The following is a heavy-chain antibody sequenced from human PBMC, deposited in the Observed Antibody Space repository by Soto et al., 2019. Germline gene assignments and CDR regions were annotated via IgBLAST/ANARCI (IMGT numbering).Heavy chain of an antibody. CDR3: AKDLGYCSGGSCYSGVNY. CDR2: ISWNSGSI. J-gene: IGHJ4*02. V-gene: IGHV3-9*01. Sequence: EVQLVESGGGLVQPGRSLRLSCAASGFTFDDYAMHWVRQAPGKGLEWVSGISWNSGSIGYADSVKGRFTISRDNAKNYLYLQMNSLRAEDTALYYCAKDLGYCSGGSCYSGVNYWGQGTLVTVSS. CDR1: GFTFDDYA. D-gene: IGHD2-15*01.